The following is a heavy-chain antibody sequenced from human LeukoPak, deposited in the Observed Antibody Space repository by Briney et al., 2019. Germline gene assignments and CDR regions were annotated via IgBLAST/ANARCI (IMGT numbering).Heavy chain of an antibody. CDR1: GGSISSGGYY. D-gene: IGHD4-23*01. Sequence: SQTLSLTCTVSGGSISSGGYYWSWIRQPAGKGLEWIGRIYTSGSTNYNPSLKSRVTMSVDTSKNQFSLKLSSVTAADTAVYYCARMGGKREADYWGQGTLVTVSS. V-gene: IGHV4-61*02. CDR3: ARMGGKREADY. CDR2: IYTSGST. J-gene: IGHJ4*02.